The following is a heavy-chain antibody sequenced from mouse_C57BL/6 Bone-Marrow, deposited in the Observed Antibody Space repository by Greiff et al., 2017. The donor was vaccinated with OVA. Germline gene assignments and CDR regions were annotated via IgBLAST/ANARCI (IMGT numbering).Heavy chain of an antibody. CDR3: VRLDVWYFDV. CDR1: GFCFNTYA. J-gene: IGHJ1*03. CDR2: IRSKSNNYAT. Sequence: EVQLVESGGGLVQPKGSLKLSCAASGFCFNTYAMNWVRQAPGKGLEWVARIRSKSNNYATYYADSVKDRFTISRDDSESMLYLQMNNLKTEDTAMYYCVRLDVWYFDVWGTGTTVTVSS. V-gene: IGHV10-1*01.